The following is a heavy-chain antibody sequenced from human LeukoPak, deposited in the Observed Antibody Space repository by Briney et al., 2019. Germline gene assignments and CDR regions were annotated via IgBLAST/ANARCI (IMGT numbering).Heavy chain of an antibody. CDR1: EFTFSSYG. V-gene: IGHV3-30*18. J-gene: IGHJ4*02. CDR3: AKDRSYGYGLFDY. D-gene: IGHD5-18*01. CDR2: ISYDGSNK. Sequence: GGSLRLSCAASEFTFSSYGMHWVRQAPGKGLEWVAVISYDGSNKYYADSVKGRFTISRDNSKNTLYLQMNSLRAEDTAVYYCAKDRSYGYGLFDYWGQGTLVTVSS.